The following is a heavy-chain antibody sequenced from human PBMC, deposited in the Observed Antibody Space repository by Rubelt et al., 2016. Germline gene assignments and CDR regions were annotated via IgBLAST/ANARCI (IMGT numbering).Heavy chain of an antibody. CDR3: ARGPYGSGSYYNVRERFY. D-gene: IGHD3-10*01. CDR1: GFTLSSYW. V-gene: IGHV3-74*02. CDR2: INSDGSNK. Sequence: VQLVESGGGVVQPGRSLRLSCAASGFTLSSYWMHWVRQAPGKGLVWVSRINSDGSNKSYADSVKGRFTISRDNAKNTLYLQMNSLRAEDTGVYYCARGPYGSGSYYNVRERFYWGQGTLVTVSS. J-gene: IGHJ4*02.